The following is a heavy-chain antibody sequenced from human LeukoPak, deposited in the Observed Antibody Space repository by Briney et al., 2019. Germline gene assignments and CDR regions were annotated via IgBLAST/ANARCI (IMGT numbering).Heavy chain of an antibody. CDR1: GYSFTGYY. CDR2: ISAYNGNT. J-gene: IGHJ4*02. Sequence: ASVKVSCKASGYSFTGYYMHWVRQAPGQGLEWMGWISAYNGNTNYAQKLQGRVTMTTDTSTSTAYMELRSLRSDDTAVYYCARGGGFIPLDYWGQGTLVTVSS. D-gene: IGHD3-16*01. CDR3: ARGGGFIPLDY. V-gene: IGHV1-18*04.